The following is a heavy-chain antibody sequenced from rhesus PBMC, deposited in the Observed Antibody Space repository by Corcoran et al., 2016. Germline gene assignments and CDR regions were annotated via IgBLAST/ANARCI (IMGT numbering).Heavy chain of an antibody. D-gene: IGHD2-39*01. J-gene: IGHJ6*01. CDR2: IGGSSGNT. V-gene: IGHV4-65*02. CDR1: GDSISRDSISRGYW. CDR3: ARRLVVSARDNGLDS. Sequence: QVQLQESGPGLVKPSETLSLTCAVSGDSISRDSISRGYWWTWIRQPPGKGLEWIGNIGGSSGNTYYKPSLKSRITISKDTSKNQFSLRLTSGTAGTAVYYCARRLVVSARDNGLDSWGQGVVVTVSS.